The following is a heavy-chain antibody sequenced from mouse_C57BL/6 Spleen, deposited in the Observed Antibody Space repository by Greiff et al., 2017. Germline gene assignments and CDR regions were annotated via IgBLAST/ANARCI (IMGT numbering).Heavy chain of an antibody. CDR2: IYPGDGDT. CDR1: GYAFSSYW. V-gene: IGHV1-80*01. D-gene: IGHD3-2*02. CDR3: ARYSSGAAWFAY. J-gene: IGHJ3*01. Sequence: QVQLQQSGAELVKPGASVKISCKASGYAFSSYWMNWVKQRPGKGLEWIGQIYPGDGDTNYTGKFKGKATLTADKSSSTAYMQLSRLTSEDSAVYFCARYSSGAAWFAYWGQGTLVTVSA.